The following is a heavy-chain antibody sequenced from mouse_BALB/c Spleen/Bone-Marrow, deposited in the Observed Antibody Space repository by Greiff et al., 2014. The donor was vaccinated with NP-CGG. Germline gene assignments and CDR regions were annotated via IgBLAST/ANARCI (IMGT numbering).Heavy chain of an antibody. Sequence: LQESGPELEKPGASVKISCQASGYSFTDSNMNWVKQSNGKNLEWIGNIDPYYGGTSYSQKFKGKATLTVDKSSSTAYMQLRSLTSEDSAVYYCAKKASGSSSFYYRGPGPTLTVST. J-gene: IGHJ2*01. CDR2: IDPYYGGT. CDR1: GYSFTDSN. CDR3: AKKASGSSSFYY. V-gene: IGHV1-39*01. D-gene: IGHD1-1*01.